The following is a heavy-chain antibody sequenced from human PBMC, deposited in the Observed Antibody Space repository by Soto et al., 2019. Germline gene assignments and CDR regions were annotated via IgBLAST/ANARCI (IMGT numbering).Heavy chain of an antibody. CDR3: ARTPSYDFWSGYPNWFDP. J-gene: IGHJ5*02. Sequence: SVTMSLTCTVSGGYISSYDLSWIRQHPGKGLEWIGYIYYSGSTNYNPSLKSRVTISVDTSKNQFSLKLSSVTAADTAVYYCARTPSYDFWSGYPNWFDPWGQGTLVTVSS. V-gene: IGHV4-59*01. CDR2: IYYSGST. D-gene: IGHD3-3*01. CDR1: GGYISSYD.